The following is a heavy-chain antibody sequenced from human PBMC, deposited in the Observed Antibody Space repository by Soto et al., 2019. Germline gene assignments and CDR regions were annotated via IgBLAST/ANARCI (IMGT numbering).Heavy chain of an antibody. CDR3: ARGMVRGVIPRLNWFDP. CDR1: GGSFSGYY. CDR2: INHSGST. Sequence: LSLTCAVYGGSFSGYYWSWIRQPPGKGLEWIGEINHSGSTNYNPSLKSRVTISVDTSKNQFSLKLSSVTAADTAVYYCARGMVRGVIPRLNWFDPWGQGTLVTVSS. J-gene: IGHJ5*02. D-gene: IGHD3-10*01. V-gene: IGHV4-34*01.